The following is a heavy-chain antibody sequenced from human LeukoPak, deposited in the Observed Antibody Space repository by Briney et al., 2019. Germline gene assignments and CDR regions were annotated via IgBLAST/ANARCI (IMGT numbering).Heavy chain of an antibody. Sequence: SVKVSCKASGGTFSSYAISWVRQAPGQGLEWMGGIIPIFGTANYAQKFQGRVTITTDESTSTAYMELSSLRSDDTAVYYCARDVKSHYYDSSGSRFDPWGQGTLVTVSS. D-gene: IGHD3-22*01. CDR3: ARDVKSHYYDSSGSRFDP. CDR1: GGTFSSYA. J-gene: IGHJ5*02. CDR2: IIPIFGTA. V-gene: IGHV1-69*05.